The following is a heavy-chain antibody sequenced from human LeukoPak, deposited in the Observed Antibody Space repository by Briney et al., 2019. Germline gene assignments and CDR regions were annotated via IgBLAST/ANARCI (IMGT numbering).Heavy chain of an antibody. D-gene: IGHD3-9*01. V-gene: IGHV3-30*02. CDR3: AKGYYFDILSGYSSLDS. CDR2: IRYDGSNK. J-gene: IGHJ4*02. Sequence: GGSLRLSCAASGFAASGFTFSTFGMHWVRQAPGKGLEWVAFIRYDGSNKYYADSVKGRFTISRDDSKNTLYLQMNSLRAEDTAAYYCAKGYYFDILSGYSSLDSWGQGTLVTVSS. CDR1: GFTFSTFG.